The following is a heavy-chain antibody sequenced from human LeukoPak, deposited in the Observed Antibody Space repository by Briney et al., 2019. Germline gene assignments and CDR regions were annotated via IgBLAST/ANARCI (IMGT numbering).Heavy chain of an antibody. V-gene: IGHV4-61*05. CDR1: GGSISSSSYY. J-gene: IGHJ4*02. Sequence: SETLSLTCTVSGGSISSSSYYWGWIRQPPGKGLEWIGYIYYSGSTNYNPSLKSRVTISVDTSKNQFSLKLSSVTAADTAVYYCARVGSSGWYVMDYWGQGTLVTVSS. CDR2: IYYSGST. D-gene: IGHD6-19*01. CDR3: ARVGSSGWYVMDY.